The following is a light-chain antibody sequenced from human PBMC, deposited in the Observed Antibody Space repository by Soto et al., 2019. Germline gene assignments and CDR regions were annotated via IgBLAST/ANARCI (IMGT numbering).Light chain of an antibody. V-gene: IGLV2-11*01. J-gene: IGLJ1*01. CDR1: SSDIGGYNY. CDR3: CSYAASFVYV. Sequence: QSALTQPRSVSGSPGQSVTISCTGTSSDIGGYNYVSWYQQNPGKAPKLMIYDVTNRPSGVPDRFSGSKSGNTASLTISGLQAEDEADYYCCSYAASFVYVFGIGTKVTVL. CDR2: DVT.